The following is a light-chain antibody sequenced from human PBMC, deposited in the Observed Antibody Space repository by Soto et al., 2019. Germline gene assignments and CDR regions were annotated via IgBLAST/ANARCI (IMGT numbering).Light chain of an antibody. Sequence: QSALSQPASVSGSPGQSIAISCTGTSSDVGSYNLVSWYQQHPGKAPKLMIYDAFRRPSGVSDRFSGSRSGNTASLTISGLLSEDEADYYCCAYAGSNTYVFGTGTKVTVL. CDR3: CAYAGSNTYV. CDR2: DAF. CDR1: SSDVGSYNL. J-gene: IGLJ1*01. V-gene: IGLV2-23*01.